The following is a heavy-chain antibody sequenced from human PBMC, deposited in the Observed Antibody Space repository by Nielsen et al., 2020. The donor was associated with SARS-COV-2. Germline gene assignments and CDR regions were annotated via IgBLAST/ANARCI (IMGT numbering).Heavy chain of an antibody. J-gene: IGHJ4*02. D-gene: IGHD3-22*01. CDR3: ARDSSGTYRRVDY. CDR2: INPVDDST. V-gene: IGHV1-46*01. CDR1: GFAFTNYF. Sequence: ASVKVSCKASGFAFTNYFMHWVRQAPGQGLEWMAIINPVDDSTNYAQKFQGRVTMTRDTSTNTVYMELSSLRSDDTAVYYCARDSSGTYRRVDYWGQGTLVTVSS.